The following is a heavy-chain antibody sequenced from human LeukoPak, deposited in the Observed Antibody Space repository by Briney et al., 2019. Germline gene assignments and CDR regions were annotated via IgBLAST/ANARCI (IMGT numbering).Heavy chain of an antibody. J-gene: IGHJ4*02. Sequence: PRASVKVSCKASGYTVTSYYMHWVRQAPGQGLEWMGILNPSGGSTSYAQKFQGRATLTRATSTSTVYMELSSLRSEDTAVYYCASWRDQPGYSSVIAFDYWGQGTLVTVSS. CDR3: ASWRDQPGYSSVIAFDY. CDR1: GYTVTSYY. V-gene: IGHV1-46*01. CDR2: LNPSGGST. D-gene: IGHD6-19*01.